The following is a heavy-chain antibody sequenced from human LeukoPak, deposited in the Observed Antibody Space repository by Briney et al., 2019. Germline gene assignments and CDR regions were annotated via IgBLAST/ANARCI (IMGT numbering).Heavy chain of an antibody. D-gene: IGHD5-18*01. J-gene: IGHJ3*02. CDR1: AYTSTSNY. Sequence: ASVMVSSKAAAYTSTSNYMHWGRQAPGQGLEWMGIINPSGGSTSYAQKFQGRVTMTRDTSTSTVYMELSSLRSEDTAVYYCATAYNYGRDAFDIWGQGTMVTVSS. CDR3: ATAYNYGRDAFDI. CDR2: INPSGGST. V-gene: IGHV1-46*01.